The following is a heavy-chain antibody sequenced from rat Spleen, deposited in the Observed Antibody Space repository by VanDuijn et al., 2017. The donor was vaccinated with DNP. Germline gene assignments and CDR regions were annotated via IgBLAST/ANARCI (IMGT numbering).Heavy chain of an antibody. D-gene: IGHD1-11*01. CDR3: AKGPNYGGWSDYFDY. J-gene: IGHJ2*01. V-gene: IGHV4-2*01. CDR1: GFNFNDYW. Sequence: EVKLVESGGGLVQPGRSLKLSCAASGFNFNDYWMGWVRQAPGKGLEWIGQINKDSITINYIPSLKEKITISRDNAQNTLYLQMNKLGSEDTATYYCAKGPNYGGWSDYFDYWGQGVMVTVSS. CDR2: INKDSITI.